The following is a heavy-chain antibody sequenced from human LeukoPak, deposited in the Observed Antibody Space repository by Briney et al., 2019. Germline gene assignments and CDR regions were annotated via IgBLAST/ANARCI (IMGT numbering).Heavy chain of an antibody. J-gene: IGHJ4*02. CDR1: GYTFTGYY. Sequence: ASVKDSCKASGYTFTGYYMHWVRQAPGQGLEWMGRINPNSGGTNYAQKFQGRVTMTRDTSISTAYMELSRLRSDDTAVYYCARQKWGVFGVVYNYWGQGTLVTVSS. V-gene: IGHV1-2*06. CDR3: ARQKWGVFGVVYNY. CDR2: INPNSGGT. D-gene: IGHD3-3*01.